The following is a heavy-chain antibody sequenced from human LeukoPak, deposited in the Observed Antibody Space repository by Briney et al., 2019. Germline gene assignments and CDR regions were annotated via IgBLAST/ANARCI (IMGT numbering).Heavy chain of an antibody. CDR3: ARVREAYYDRAFDI. CDR2: ISYNGNT. D-gene: IGHD3-22*01. CDR1: GGSISGYF. J-gene: IGHJ3*02. Sequence: PSETLSLTCTVPGGSISGYFWNWIRQPPGKGLEWIAYISYNGNTGYNPSLKSQVTISVDTSKNKLSLKLNSMSAADTAVYYCARVREAYYDRAFDIWGQGTMVSVSS. V-gene: IGHV4-59*01.